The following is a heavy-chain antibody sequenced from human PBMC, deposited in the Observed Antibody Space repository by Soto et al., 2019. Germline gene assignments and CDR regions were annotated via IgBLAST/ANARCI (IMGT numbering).Heavy chain of an antibody. J-gene: IGHJ4*02. V-gene: IGHV4-59*01. CDR1: GGSISSYY. CDR3: ARTRSWSGYYTCYFDY. CDR2: IYYSGST. Sequence: SETLSLTCTVSGGSISSYYWSWIRQPPGKGLEWIGYIYYSGSTNYNPSLKSRVTISVDTSKNQFSLKLSSVTAADTAVYYCARTRSWSGYYTCYFDYWGQGTLVTVSS. D-gene: IGHD3-3*01.